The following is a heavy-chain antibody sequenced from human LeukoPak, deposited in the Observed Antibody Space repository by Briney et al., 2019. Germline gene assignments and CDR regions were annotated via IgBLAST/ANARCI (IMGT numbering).Heavy chain of an antibody. CDR1: GHTFTSYD. CDR3: ARDNSVGDTAWWFDP. D-gene: IGHD1-26*01. V-gene: IGHV1-8*01. CDR2: MNPNSGNT. Sequence: ASVKVSCKASGHTFTSYDINWVRQATGQGLEWMGWMNPNSGNTGYAQKFQGRLSLTRDMSTSTDYMELSSLRSEDTAVYYCARDNSVGDTAWWFDPWGQGTLVTVSS. J-gene: IGHJ5*02.